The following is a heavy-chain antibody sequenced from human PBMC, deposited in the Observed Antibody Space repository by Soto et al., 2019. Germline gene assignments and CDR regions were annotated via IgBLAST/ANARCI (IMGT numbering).Heavy chain of an antibody. CDR1: VVTFNTFA. V-gene: IGHV1-69*06. CDR3: ARAAKRYFAY. CDR2: IIPVLGPA. Sequence: QVQLVQSGAEVKKPGSSVKVSCKTSVVTFNTFAISWVRQSPGQGLEYMGGIIPVLGPANYAQRFQGRVTITADKSTSTAYLALTNLTSEDTDVYYCARAAKRYFAYWGQGPLVTVSS. J-gene: IGHJ4*02.